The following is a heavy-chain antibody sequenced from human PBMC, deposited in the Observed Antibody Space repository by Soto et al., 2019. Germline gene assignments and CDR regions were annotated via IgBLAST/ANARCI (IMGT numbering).Heavy chain of an antibody. Sequence: PGGSLRLSCTASGFTLSVYGMHWVRQAPGGGLEWVSLIWYDGSIQYYADSVKGRFTVSRDNSRNTLYLQMNSLRADDTAVYYCARDVSGPGPVVGYYYGMDVWGQGTTVTVSS. D-gene: IGHD2-8*01. J-gene: IGHJ6*02. V-gene: IGHV3-33*01. CDR1: GFTLSVYG. CDR2: IWYDGSIQ. CDR3: ARDVSGPGPVVGYYYGMDV.